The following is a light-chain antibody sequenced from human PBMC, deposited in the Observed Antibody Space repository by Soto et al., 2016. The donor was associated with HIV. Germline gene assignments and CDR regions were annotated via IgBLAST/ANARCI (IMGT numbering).Light chain of an antibody. CDR1: QSINSW. CDR2: KAS. CDR3: QQYKSYPNT. V-gene: IGKV1-5*03. Sequence: DIQMTQSPSTLSASVGDRVTITCRASQSINSWLAWYQQKAGKAPKLLIYKASSLESGVPSRFSVSGSGTDFTLTISSLQPEDIATYYCQQYKSYPNTFGQGTKLEI. J-gene: IGKJ2*01.